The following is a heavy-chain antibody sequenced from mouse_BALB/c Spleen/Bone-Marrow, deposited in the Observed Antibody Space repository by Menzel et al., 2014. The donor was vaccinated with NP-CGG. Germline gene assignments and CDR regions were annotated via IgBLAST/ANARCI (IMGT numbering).Heavy chain of an antibody. J-gene: IGHJ3*01. CDR2: IDPANGNT. V-gene: IGHV14-3*02. Sequence: VQLQQSGAELVKPGASVKLSCTASGFNIKDTYMHWVKQRPEQGLEWIGRIDPANGNTKYDPKFQGKATITADTSSNTAYLQLSSLTSEDTAVYYCARSGGYGNYSAWFAYWGQGTLVTASA. D-gene: IGHD2-10*02. CDR1: GFNIKDTY. CDR3: ARSGGYGNYSAWFAY.